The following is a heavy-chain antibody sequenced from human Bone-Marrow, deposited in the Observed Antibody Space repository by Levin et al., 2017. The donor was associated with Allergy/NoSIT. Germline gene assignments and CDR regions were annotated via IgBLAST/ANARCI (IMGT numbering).Heavy chain of an antibody. D-gene: IGHD2-8*01. CDR1: GFTFSSYT. Sequence: AGGSLRLSCAASGFTFSSYTMTWVRQAPGKGLEWVSSVSSSTYDIYYADSVKGRFTISRDNAKNLLYLQMNSLRAEDTSVYYCAREMVGEAFDIWGQGTLVTVSS. J-gene: IGHJ3*02. CDR2: VSSSTYDI. CDR3: AREMVGEAFDI. V-gene: IGHV3-21*01.